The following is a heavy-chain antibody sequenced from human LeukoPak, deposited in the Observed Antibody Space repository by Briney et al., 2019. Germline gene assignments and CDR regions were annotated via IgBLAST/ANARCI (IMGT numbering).Heavy chain of an antibody. D-gene: IGHD3-10*01. CDR3: ARDESTGFGDYDY. CDR2: ITSSSTI. J-gene: IGHJ4*02. CDR1: GFTFSSYS. Sequence: PGGSLRLSCAASGFTFSSYSMNWVRQAPGKGLEWVSYITSSSTIYYADSVKGRFTISRDNAKNSLYLQMNSLRAEDTAVYYCARDESTGFGDYDYWGQGTLVTVSS. V-gene: IGHV3-48*04.